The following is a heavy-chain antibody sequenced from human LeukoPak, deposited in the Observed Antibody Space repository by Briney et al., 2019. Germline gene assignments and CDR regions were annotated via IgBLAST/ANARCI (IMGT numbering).Heavy chain of an antibody. CDR2: ISSRSSYI. D-gene: IGHD5-24*01. CDR3: AREDGYNQRGDAFDI. Sequence: GGPLRLSCAASGFTFSNYTMNWVRQAPGKGLEWVSSISSRSSYIYYADSVKGRFTISRDNAKNSLYLQMNSLRAEDTAVYYCAREDGYNQRGDAFDIWGQGTMVTVSS. CDR1: GFTFSNYT. J-gene: IGHJ3*02. V-gene: IGHV3-21*01.